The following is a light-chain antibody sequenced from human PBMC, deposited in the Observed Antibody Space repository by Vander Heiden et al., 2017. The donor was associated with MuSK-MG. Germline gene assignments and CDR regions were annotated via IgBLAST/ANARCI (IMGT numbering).Light chain of an antibody. V-gene: IGKV1-39*01. J-gene: IGKJ1*01. Sequence: DIQMTQSPSSLSASVGDRVTITCRASQSISNYLNWYQQKPGKAPKLLIYAASSLQSGVPSRFSGSESGTDFTLTISRLQPEDFATYYCQQCYSTPQTFGQGTKVDIK. CDR3: QQCYSTPQT. CDR2: AAS. CDR1: QSISNY.